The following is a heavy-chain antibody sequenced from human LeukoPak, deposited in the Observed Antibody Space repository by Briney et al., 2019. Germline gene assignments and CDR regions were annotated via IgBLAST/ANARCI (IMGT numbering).Heavy chain of an antibody. J-gene: IGHJ2*01. CDR1: GGSITSDDYY. CDR2: IYRSGST. Sequence: SQTLSLTCTVSGGSITSDDYYWSWIWQPPGKGLEWIGYIYRSGSTNYNPSLKSRVTISVDTSKNQFSLKLSSVTAADTAVYYCARVVPAANPIYWYFDLWGRGTLVTVSS. D-gene: IGHD2-2*01. V-gene: IGHV4-30-2*01. CDR3: ARVVPAANPIYWYFDL.